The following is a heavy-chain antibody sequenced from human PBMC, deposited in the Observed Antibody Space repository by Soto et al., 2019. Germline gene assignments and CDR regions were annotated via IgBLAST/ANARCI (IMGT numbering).Heavy chain of an antibody. J-gene: IGHJ3*02. V-gene: IGHV3-48*01. CDR2: ISSSSSTI. D-gene: IGHD3-9*01. Sequence: EVQLVESGGGLVQPGGSLRLSCAASGFTFSSYSMNWVRQAPGKGLEWVSYISSSSSTIYYADSVKGRFTISRDNAKNSLYLQMNSLRAEDTAVYYCARDQKQYYDILTGYYRHDAFDIWGQGTMVTVSS. CDR1: GFTFSSYS. CDR3: ARDQKQYYDILTGYYRHDAFDI.